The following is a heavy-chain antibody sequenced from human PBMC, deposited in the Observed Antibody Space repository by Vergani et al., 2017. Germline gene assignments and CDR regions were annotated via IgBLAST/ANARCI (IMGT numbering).Heavy chain of an antibody. CDR1: GDRVSNKSAG. D-gene: IGHD2-21*02. CDR2: IYYSGST. CDR3: ARNPYCGGDCYSDAFDI. Sequence: QVQLHQSGPGLVKPSQTLSLTCAISGDRVSNKSAGWSWIRQPPGKGLEWIGYIYYSGSTNYNPSLKSRVTISVDTSKNQFSLKLSSVTAADTAVYYCARNPYCGGDCYSDAFDIWGQGTMVTVSS. J-gene: IGHJ3*02. V-gene: IGHV4-61*01.